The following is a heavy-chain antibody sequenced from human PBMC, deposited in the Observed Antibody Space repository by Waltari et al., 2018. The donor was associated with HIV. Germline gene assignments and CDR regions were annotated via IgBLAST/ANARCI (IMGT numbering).Heavy chain of an antibody. V-gene: IGHV3-9*01. CDR1: GFTFDDYA. CDR3: ARRGHLVGGFDY. J-gene: IGHJ4*02. D-gene: IGHD1-26*01. CDR2: ISWNSGSI. Sequence: EVQLVESGGGLVQPGRSLRLSCAASGFTFDDYAMHWVRQAPGKGLEWVSGISWNSGSIGYADSVKGRFTISRDNAKNSLYLQMNSLRAEDTALYYCARRGHLVGGFDYWGQGTLVTVSS.